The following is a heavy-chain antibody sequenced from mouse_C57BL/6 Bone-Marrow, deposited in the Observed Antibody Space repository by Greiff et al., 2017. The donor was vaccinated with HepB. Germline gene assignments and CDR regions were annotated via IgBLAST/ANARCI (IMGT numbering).Heavy chain of an antibody. D-gene: IGHD6-2*01. CDR1: GFTFTDYY. CDR2: IRNKANGYTT. Sequence: KLMESGGGLVQPGGSLSLSCAASGFTFTDYYMSWVRQPPGKALEWLGFIRNKANGYTTEYSASVKGRFTISRDNSQSILYLQMNALRAEDSATYYCASLFYAMDYWGQGTSVTVSS. V-gene: IGHV7-3*01. CDR3: ASLFYAMDY. J-gene: IGHJ4*01.